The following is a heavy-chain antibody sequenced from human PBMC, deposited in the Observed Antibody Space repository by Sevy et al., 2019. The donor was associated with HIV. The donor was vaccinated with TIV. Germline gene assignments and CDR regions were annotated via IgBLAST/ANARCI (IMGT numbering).Heavy chain of an antibody. CDR2: IYYSGRI. J-gene: IGHJ6*02. CDR3: ARAIQNYYYGMDV. CDR1: GGSINNYY. V-gene: IGHV4-59*01. Sequence: SETLSLTCTVSGGSINNYYWTWIRQPPGKGLEWIGYIYYSGRIKYNPSLKSRVTISVDTSKNQFSLKLSSVTAADTAVYYCARAIQNYYYGMDVWGQGTTVTVSS.